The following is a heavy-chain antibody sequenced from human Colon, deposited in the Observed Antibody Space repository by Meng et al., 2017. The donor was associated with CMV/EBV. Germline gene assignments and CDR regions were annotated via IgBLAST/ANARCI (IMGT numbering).Heavy chain of an antibody. Sequence: GGSLSLSCAASGFTFSNYAMHWVRQAPGKGLEWVAVISYDGSHEYYADSVRGRFTISRDNSKNTLYLQMNSLRAEDTAVYYCVRCSSTSCYRGNWFDPWGQGTLVTVSS. CDR1: GFTFSNYA. J-gene: IGHJ5*02. D-gene: IGHD2-2*01. CDR2: ISYDGSHE. V-gene: IGHV3-30-3*01. CDR3: VRCSSTSCYRGNWFDP.